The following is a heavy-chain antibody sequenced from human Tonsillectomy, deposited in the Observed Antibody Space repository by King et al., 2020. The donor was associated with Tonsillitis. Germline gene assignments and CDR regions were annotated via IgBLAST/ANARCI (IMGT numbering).Heavy chain of an antibody. J-gene: IGHJ4*02. CDR2: INPSGDST. CDR3: ASTYCGGDCYYPGGLYFDY. V-gene: IGHV1-46*01. D-gene: IGHD2-21*02. Sequence: QLVQSGAEVKKPGASVKVSCKASGYTFTRHYIHWVRQAPGQGLEWMGIINPSGDSTSYAQKFQGRVTTTRDTSTSTVYMELSSLRSEDTAVYYCASTYCGGDCYYPGGLYFDYWGQGTLVTVSS. CDR1: GYTFTRHY.